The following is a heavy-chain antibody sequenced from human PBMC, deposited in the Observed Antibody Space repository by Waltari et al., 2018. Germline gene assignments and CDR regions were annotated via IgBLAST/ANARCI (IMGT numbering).Heavy chain of an antibody. D-gene: IGHD1-20*01. CDR2: TRYDGNSK. CDR3: AKDRDLGMESGIDY. J-gene: IGHJ4*02. Sequence: QVQLVESGGGVVQPGGSLRLSCTASGFTYSSYGMHWVRQAPGKGLEWVAFTRYDGNSKYYADSLKGRFTISRDNSKNTLYLQMNSLRAEDTAVYYCAKDRDLGMESGIDYWGQGTLVTVSS. V-gene: IGHV3-30*02. CDR1: GFTYSSYG.